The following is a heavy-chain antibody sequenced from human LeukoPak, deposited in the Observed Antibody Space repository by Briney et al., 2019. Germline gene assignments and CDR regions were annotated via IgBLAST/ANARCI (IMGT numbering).Heavy chain of an antibody. D-gene: IGHD7-27*01. J-gene: IGHJ4*02. CDR2: ITSDDFNQ. CDR3: ASQLGWTLTH. Sequence: GGSLRLSCAASGLTLRNFAMAWVRQAPGKGLEWVATITSDDFNQHYKHSVEGRFIISRDTSMNTLYPQMSGLRAEDTAKYYCASQLGWTLTHWGQGALVTVSS. V-gene: IGHV3-23*01. CDR1: GLTLRNFA.